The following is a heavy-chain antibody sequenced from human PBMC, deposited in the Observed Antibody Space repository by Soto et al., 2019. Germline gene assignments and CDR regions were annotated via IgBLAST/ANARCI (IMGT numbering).Heavy chain of an antibody. D-gene: IGHD3-9*01. CDR2: MDPNRGHS. Sequence: ASVKVSCKASGYNISSYDIIWVRQAAGQGLEWMGWMDPNRGHSDSVQNFRGRVTMTTNISASTAYMELSGLRSDDTGVYYCARAAYRSLWFLSYWAQGTLVTAPQ. CDR3: ARAAYRSLWFLSY. V-gene: IGHV1-8*01. J-gene: IGHJ4*02. CDR1: GYNISSYD.